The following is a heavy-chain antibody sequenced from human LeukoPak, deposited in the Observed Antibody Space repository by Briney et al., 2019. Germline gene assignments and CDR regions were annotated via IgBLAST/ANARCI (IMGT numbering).Heavy chain of an antibody. CDR1: GLTFSTYV. J-gene: IGHJ4*02. CDR2: ISGSGGST. D-gene: IGHD6-6*01. CDR3: AKDRAPYSSSSTVFDY. Sequence: GGSLTLSCAASGLTFSTYVMNWVRQAPGKGREWVSAISGSGGSTYYADSVKGRFTISRDNYKSTLHLQMNSLRAEDTAVYYCAKDRAPYSSSSTVFDYWGQGTLVTVSS. V-gene: IGHV3-23*01.